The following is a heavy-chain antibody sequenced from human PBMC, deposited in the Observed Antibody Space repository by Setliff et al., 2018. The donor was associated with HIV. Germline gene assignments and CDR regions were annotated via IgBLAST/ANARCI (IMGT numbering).Heavy chain of an antibody. Sequence: ASVKVSCKASGYAFTSDHMHWVRQAPGQGLEWVGMITPGDGHTNYEQKFQGRVTMTTDTSTNTVYMELRSLTSDDTAVYYCARPAATWDFDYWGQGTLVTVSS. J-gene: IGHJ4*02. V-gene: IGHV1-46*01. CDR2: ITPGDGHT. CDR1: GYAFTSDH. CDR3: ARPAATWDFDY. D-gene: IGHD6-25*01.